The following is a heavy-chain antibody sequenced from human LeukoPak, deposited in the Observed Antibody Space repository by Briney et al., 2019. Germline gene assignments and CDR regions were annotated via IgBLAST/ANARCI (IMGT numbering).Heavy chain of an antibody. CDR2: INAYNGDT. D-gene: IGHD3-22*01. V-gene: IGHV1-18*01. CDR1: GYTFTSYG. J-gene: IGHJ4*02. CDR3: GIGDSSRRTPSFDY. Sequence: ASVKVSCKASGYTFTSYGISWVRQAPGQGLEWMGWINAYNGDTNYAQKLQGRVTMTRDTSTSTAYMELRSLRSDDTAVYYCGIGDSSRRTPSFDYWGQGTLVTVSS.